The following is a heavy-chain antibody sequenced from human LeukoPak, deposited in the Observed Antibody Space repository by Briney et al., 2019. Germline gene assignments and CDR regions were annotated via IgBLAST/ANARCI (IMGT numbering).Heavy chain of an antibody. CDR1: GFTFSSYA. D-gene: IGHD3-3*01. Sequence: GGSLRLSCAASGFTFSSYAMSWVRQAPGKGLEWVSAISGSGGSTYYADSVKGRFTISRDNSKNTLYQQMNSLRAEDTAVYYCAKSDSYDFWSGTDYWGQGTLITVSS. CDR2: ISGSGGST. CDR3: AKSDSYDFWSGTDY. V-gene: IGHV3-23*01. J-gene: IGHJ4*02.